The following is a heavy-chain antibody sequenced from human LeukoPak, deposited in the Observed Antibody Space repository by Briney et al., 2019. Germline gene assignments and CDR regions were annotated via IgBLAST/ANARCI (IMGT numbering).Heavy chain of an antibody. Sequence: ASVKVSCKASGYTFTGYYMHWVRQAPGQGLEWMGWINPNSGGTNYAQKFQGRVTITRDTSISTAYMELSRLRSDDTAVYYCARARIVVVPAATDWGQGTLVTVSS. CDR2: INPNSGGT. J-gene: IGHJ4*02. V-gene: IGHV1-2*02. CDR3: ARARIVVVPAATD. D-gene: IGHD2-2*01. CDR1: GYTFTGYY.